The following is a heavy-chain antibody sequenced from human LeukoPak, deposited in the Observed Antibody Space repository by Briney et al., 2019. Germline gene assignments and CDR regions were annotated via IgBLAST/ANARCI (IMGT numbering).Heavy chain of an antibody. CDR3: SSSSRGTADY. CDR1: GYTFTGYY. J-gene: IGHJ4*02. D-gene: IGHD2-21*02. Sequence: AASVKVSCKASGYTFTGYYMHWVRQAPGEGLEWMGWINPNSGGTNYAQKFQGRVTMTRERAISTAYMELSRLRSDDTAVYYCSSSSRGTADYWGQGTLVTVSS. CDR2: INPNSGGT. V-gene: IGHV1-2*02.